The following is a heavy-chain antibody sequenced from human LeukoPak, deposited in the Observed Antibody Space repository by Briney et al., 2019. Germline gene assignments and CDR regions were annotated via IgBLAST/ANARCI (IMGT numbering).Heavy chain of an antibody. CDR1: GFTFSSYA. J-gene: IGHJ6*03. V-gene: IGHV3-30*04. CDR3: ARDRVRVYCTNGVCKYYYYYMDV. Sequence: PGGSLRLSCAASGFTFSSYAMHWVRQAPGKGLEWVAVISYDGSNKYYADSVKGRFTISRDNSKNTLYLQMNSLRAEDTAVYYCARDRVRVYCTNGVCKYYYYYMDVWGKGTTVTVSS. CDR2: ISYDGSNK. D-gene: IGHD2-8*01.